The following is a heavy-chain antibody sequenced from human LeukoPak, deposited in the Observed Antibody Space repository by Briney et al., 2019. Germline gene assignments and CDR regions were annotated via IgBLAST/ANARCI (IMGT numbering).Heavy chain of an antibody. D-gene: IGHD2-2*01. CDR2: ISSSNSYI. CDR3: ARDIIVVVPAAIYNWFDP. V-gene: IGHV3-21*01. Sequence: GGSLRLSCAASGFTFSSYSMNWVRQAPGKGLEWVSSISSSNSYIYYADSVKGRFTISRDNAKNSLYLQMNSLRAEDTAVYYCARDIIVVVPAAIYNWFDPWGQGTLVTVSS. CDR1: GFTFSSYS. J-gene: IGHJ5*02.